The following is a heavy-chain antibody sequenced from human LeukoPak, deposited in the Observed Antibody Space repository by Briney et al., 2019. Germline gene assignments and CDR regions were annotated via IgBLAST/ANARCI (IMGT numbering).Heavy chain of an antibody. CDR2: IYYSGST. V-gene: IGHV4-61*08. CDR1: GGSISSGDYY. J-gene: IGHJ4*02. CDR3: ARAEEMASIDY. Sequence: SETLSLTCTVSGGSISSGDYYWSWIRQPPGKGLEWIGYIYYSGSTNYNPSLKSRVTISVDTSKNQFSLKLSSVTAADTAVYYCARAEEMASIDYWGQGTLVTVSS. D-gene: IGHD5-24*01.